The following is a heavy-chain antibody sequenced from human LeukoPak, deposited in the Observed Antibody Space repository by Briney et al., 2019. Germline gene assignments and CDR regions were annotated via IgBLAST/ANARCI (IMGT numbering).Heavy chain of an antibody. D-gene: IGHD3-16*01. J-gene: IGHJ4*02. CDR1: GFTFSRNS. Sequence: GGSLRLSCAASGFTFSRNSMNWVRQAPGKGLEWVSSISTSSSYIYYADSVKGRFTISRDNAKNSLYLQMKSLSAEDTAVYYCARDEGGSYVDYWGQGTLVTVSS. V-gene: IGHV3-21*06. CDR2: ISTSSSYI. CDR3: ARDEGGSYVDY.